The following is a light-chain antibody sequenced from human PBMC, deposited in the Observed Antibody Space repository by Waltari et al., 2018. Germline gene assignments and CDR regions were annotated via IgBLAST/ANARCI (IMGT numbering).Light chain of an antibody. V-gene: IGKV1-5*03. CDR3: QQYEAFPVT. CDR2: KAS. CDR1: QSVNRW. Sequence: DIQMTQSPSTLSASVGDRVTLTCRASQSVNRWLAWSQQKPGKAPKRLISKASALQNGVAPRFSGGGSGTEFTLTISNLQPDDSSTYYCQQYEAFPVTFGHGTKVEIK. J-gene: IGKJ1*01.